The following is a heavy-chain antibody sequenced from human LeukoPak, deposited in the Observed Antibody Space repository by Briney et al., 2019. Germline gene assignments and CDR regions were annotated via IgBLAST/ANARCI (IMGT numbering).Heavy chain of an antibody. CDR2: INQSGST. V-gene: IGHV4-34*01. CDR1: GESFSGDY. Sequence: SETQSLTCGVYGESFSGDYWSWIRQPPGKGLEWIGEINQSGSTNYIPSLKSRVTISVDTSKNQFSLKLISVTAADTAVYYCARGRWLQYETWGQGTLDTVSS. D-gene: IGHD5-24*01. J-gene: IGHJ5*02. CDR3: ARGRWLQYET.